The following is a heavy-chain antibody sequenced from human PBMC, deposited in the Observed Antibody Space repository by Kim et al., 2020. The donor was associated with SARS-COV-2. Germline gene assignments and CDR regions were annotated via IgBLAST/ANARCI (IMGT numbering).Heavy chain of an antibody. CDR3: ARLGHNCRRDNWNCVFFVLGY. CDR1: GYTFTGYY. V-gene: IGHV1-2*02. D-gene: IGHD1-7*01. J-gene: IGHJ4*02. Sequence: ASVKVSCKASGYTFTGYYMHWVRQAPGQGLEWMGWINPNSGGTNYAQKFQGRVTMTRDTSISTAYMELSRLRSDDTAVYYCARLGHNCRRDNWNCVFFVLGYWGQGTLVTVSS. CDR2: INPNSGGT.